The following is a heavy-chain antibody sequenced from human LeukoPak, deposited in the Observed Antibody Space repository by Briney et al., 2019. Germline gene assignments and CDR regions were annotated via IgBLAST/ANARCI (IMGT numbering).Heavy chain of an antibody. CDR3: ARENEDYHDSSGYYSDWFDY. CDR2: IYYSGST. Sequence: KTSETLSLTCTVSGGSTSSGDYYWSWIRQPPGKGLEWIGYIYYSGSTYYNPSLKSRVTISVDTSKNQFSLKLSSVTAADTAVYYCARENEDYHDSSGYYSDWFDYWGQGTLVTVSS. CDR1: GGSTSSGDYY. V-gene: IGHV4-30-4*01. J-gene: IGHJ4*02. D-gene: IGHD3-22*01.